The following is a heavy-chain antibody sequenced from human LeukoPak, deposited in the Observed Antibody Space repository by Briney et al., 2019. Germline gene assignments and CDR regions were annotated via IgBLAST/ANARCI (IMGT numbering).Heavy chain of an antibody. V-gene: IGHV3-9*01. CDR3: AKEGFDY. Sequence: GRSLRLSCAASGFVFDDYAMPWVRQAPGKGLEWVSGISWNSGSIGYADSVKGRFTISRDNAKNSLYLQMNSLRAEDTALYYCAKEGFDYWGQGTLVTVSS. CDR1: GFVFDDYA. CDR2: ISWNSGSI. J-gene: IGHJ4*02.